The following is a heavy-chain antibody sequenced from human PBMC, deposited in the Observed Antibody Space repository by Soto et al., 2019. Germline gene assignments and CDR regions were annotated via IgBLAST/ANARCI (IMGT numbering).Heavy chain of an antibody. CDR3: ARGTYGPEY. V-gene: IGHV3-74*03. J-gene: IGHJ4*02. CDR2: INDDGSTT. D-gene: IGHD3-10*01. CDR1: GFTFRTSW. Sequence: EVQLVESGGGLVQPGGSLRLSCAASGFTFRTSWMYWVRQAPGKGLVWVSRINDDGSTTTYADSVKGRFTISRDNAKNTLVMQMDSLRAEDTSVYYCARGTYGPEYWGQGTLVTVSS.